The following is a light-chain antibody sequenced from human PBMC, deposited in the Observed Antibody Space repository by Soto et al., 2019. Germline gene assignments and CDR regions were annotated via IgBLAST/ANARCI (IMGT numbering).Light chain of an antibody. J-gene: IGLJ1*01. V-gene: IGLV2-14*01. CDR2: EVS. CDR3: SSYTSTSTLV. CDR1: SSDVGGYNF. Sequence: QSALTQPASVSGSPGQSITISCTGTSSDVGGYNFVSWYQQHPGKAPKLMIYEVSSRPSGVSNRFSGSKSGDTASLTISGLPDDDEADYYCSSYTSTSTLVFGTGTKVTVL.